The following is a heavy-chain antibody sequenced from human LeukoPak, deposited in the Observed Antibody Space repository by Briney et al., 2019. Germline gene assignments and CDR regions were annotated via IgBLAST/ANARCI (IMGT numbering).Heavy chain of an antibody. CDR3: AKAGGGHGLDY. J-gene: IGHJ4*02. D-gene: IGHD3-10*01. CDR1: GFTFDDYA. CDR2: ISWNSGNI. V-gene: IGHV3-9*01. Sequence: SLRLSCAGSGFTFDDYAMHWVRQAPGKGLEWVSGISWNSGNIGYADSVKGRFIVSRDNAKNSLYLQMSSLRAEDTALYYCAKAGGGHGLDYWGQGTLVTVSS.